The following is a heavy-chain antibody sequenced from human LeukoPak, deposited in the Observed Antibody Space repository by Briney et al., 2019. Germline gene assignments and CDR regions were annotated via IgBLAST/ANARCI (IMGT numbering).Heavy chain of an antibody. V-gene: IGHV4-39*01. CDR1: GGSISSSSYY. CDR2: IYYSGRA. D-gene: IGHD3-22*01. Sequence: PSETLSLTCSVSGGSISSSSYYWGWIRRPPGKGLEWIGEIYYSGRAYYNSSLKSRLTISVDTSWNQFSLTLVSVTAADTGVYYCARRRYYDSTGYLDWGQGTLVFVST. J-gene: IGHJ1*01. CDR3: ARRRYYDSTGYLD.